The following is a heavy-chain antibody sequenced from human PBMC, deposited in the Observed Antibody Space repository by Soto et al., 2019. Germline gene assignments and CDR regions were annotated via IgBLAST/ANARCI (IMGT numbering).Heavy chain of an antibody. V-gene: IGHV1-2*02. Sequence: QVQLVQSGAEVKKPGASVKVSCKASGYTFTGYYMHWVRQAPGQGLEWMGWINPNSGDTKYAQKFQGRVTMTRDTSTRTASMEVRRLTSDDTSVYYCARSLSTIGGRPDSWGQGTLVTVSS. D-gene: IGHD6-6*01. CDR1: GYTFTGYY. CDR2: INPNSGDT. J-gene: IGHJ4*02. CDR3: ARSLSTIGGRPDS.